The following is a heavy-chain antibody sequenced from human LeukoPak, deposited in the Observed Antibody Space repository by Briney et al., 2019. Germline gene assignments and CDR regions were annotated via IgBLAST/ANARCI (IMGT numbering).Heavy chain of an antibody. CDR1: GGACTSSS. Sequence: GASVKVSCKASGGACTSSSLNWVRQAPGQGLEWMGGFIPILGTAKYAQKLQGRVTITADESTSTAYMELSSLRYEDSRMSYCARGLCCIFSPSWYGYGMDLWVQGTTVTVSS. CDR3: ARGLCCIFSPSWYGYGMDL. V-gene: IGHV1-69*13. J-gene: IGHJ6*01. D-gene: IGHD3-16*01. CDR2: FIPILGTA.